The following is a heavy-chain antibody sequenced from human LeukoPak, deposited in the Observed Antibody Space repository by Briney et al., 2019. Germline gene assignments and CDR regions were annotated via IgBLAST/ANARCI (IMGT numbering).Heavy chain of an antibody. V-gene: IGHV4-59*08. CDR2: IYYSGST. CDR3: ARFSPRAIGNYLDF. CDR1: GFTFSSYW. D-gene: IGHD1-26*01. J-gene: IGHJ4*02. Sequence: GSLRLSCAASGFTFSSYWMSWVRQPPGKGLEWIGYIYYSGSTNYNPSLKSRVTISVDTSKNQFSLKLSSVTAADTAVYYCARFSPRAIGNYLDFWGQGTLVTVSS.